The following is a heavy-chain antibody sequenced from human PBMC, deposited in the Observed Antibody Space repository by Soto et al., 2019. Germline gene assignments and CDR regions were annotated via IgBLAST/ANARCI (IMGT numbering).Heavy chain of an antibody. Sequence: EVQLVESGGDLVQPGGSARLSCAASGFSVSGRYMDWVRQAPGKGLEWVARLKDRSQNYATEYAASVKGRFTVSRHPSQNSIFLQINSLKIEDTAVYYCPREGDAGWLDPWRQGALVTVSP. J-gene: IGHJ5*02. V-gene: IGHV3-72*01. CDR2: LKDRSQNYAT. CDR3: PREGDAGWLDP. CDR1: GFSVSGRY.